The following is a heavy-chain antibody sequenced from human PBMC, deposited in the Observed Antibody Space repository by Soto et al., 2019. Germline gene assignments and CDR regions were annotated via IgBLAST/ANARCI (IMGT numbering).Heavy chain of an antibody. CDR3: ARISTTRTYYFDY. D-gene: IGHD3-3*02. Sequence: GGSLRLSCAASGFTFSSYGMHWVRQAPGKGLEWVAVIWYDGINKYYADSVKVRFTISRDNSKNTLYLQMNSLKTEDTAVYYCARISTTRTYYFDYWGQGTVVTVSS. V-gene: IGHV3-33*01. J-gene: IGHJ4*02. CDR1: GFTFSSYG. CDR2: IWYDGINK.